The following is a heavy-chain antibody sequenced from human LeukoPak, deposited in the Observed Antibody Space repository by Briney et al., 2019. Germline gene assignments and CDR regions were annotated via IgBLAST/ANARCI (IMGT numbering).Heavy chain of an antibody. J-gene: IGHJ4*02. CDR1: GYTFSDYY. CDR2: INPNSGGT. Sequence: ASVTVSCKASGYTFSDYYMYWVRQAPGQGLEWMGWINPNSGGTNYAQKFQGRVTMTRDTSISTAYMELSRLRSDDTAVYYCAISDYGGKSPPLDYWGQGTLVTVSS. V-gene: IGHV1-2*02. D-gene: IGHD4-23*01. CDR3: AISDYGGKSPPLDY.